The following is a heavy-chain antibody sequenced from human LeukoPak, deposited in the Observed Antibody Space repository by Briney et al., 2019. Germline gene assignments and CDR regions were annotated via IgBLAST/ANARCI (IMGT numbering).Heavy chain of an antibody. CDR1: GYTFTNYD. V-gene: IGHV1-8*03. D-gene: IGHD2-2*01. J-gene: IGHJ3*02. CDR3: ARDRRFCSNHICHPGAFDI. Sequence: ASVKVSCKASGYTFTNYDINWVRQATGQGLEWMGWMNPNSGNTGFAQKFQGRVTFTRDASINTAYMELSRLRSEDTAVYYCARDRRFCSNHICHPGAFDIWGQGTIITVSS. CDR2: MNPNSGNT.